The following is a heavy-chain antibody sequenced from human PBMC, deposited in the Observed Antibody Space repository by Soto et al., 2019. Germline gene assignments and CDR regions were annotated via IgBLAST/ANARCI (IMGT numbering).Heavy chain of an antibody. J-gene: IGHJ5*02. CDR2: ISSSSKYI. V-gene: IGHV3-21*04. CDR1: GFTFSSDA. CDR3: AKEKISTSCCNWFDL. Sequence: GGSLRLSCIGSGFTFSSDAMNWVRQAPGKGLEWVSSISSSSKYIYYTDSVKGRFTISRDNAKNSLYLQMNSLRAEDTAVYYCAKEKISTSCCNWFDLWGQGTLVTVSS. D-gene: IGHD2-2*01.